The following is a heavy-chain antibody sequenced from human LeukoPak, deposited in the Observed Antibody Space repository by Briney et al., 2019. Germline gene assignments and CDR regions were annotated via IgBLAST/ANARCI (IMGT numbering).Heavy chain of an antibody. CDR1: GFAFGSFE. CDR3: ARDLGDYVGYDAFDI. V-gene: IGHV3-48*03. J-gene: IGHJ3*02. CDR2: ISSSGSNK. Sequence: AGGSLRLSCAASGFAFGSFEVNWVRQAPGKGLEWLSYISSSGSNKYYADSLKGRFTISRDNAKNSLYLQTNSLTAEDTADYYCARDLGDYVGYDAFDIWDQGRRVTVSS. D-gene: IGHD4-17*01.